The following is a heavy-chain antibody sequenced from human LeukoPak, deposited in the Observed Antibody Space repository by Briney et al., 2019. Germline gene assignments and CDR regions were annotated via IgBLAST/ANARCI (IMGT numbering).Heavy chain of an antibody. D-gene: IGHD3-10*01. V-gene: IGHV4-61*01. CDR1: GGSVNSGSYY. Sequence: SETLSLTCTVSGGSVNSGSYYWNWIRQPPGKGLEWIGYIYYSGSTNYNPSLKSRVTISVDTSKNQFSLKLSSVTAADTAVYYCARAYGSGRVGYWGQGTLVTVSS. J-gene: IGHJ4*02. CDR2: IYYSGST. CDR3: ARAYGSGRVGY.